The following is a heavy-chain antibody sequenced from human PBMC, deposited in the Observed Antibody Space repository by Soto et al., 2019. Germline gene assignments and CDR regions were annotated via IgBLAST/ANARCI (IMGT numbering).Heavy chain of an antibody. CDR2: ISYDGSNK. CDR3: ARGRQEYSSSLFDY. CDR1: GFTFSSYA. J-gene: IGHJ4*02. Sequence: GGSLRLSCAASGFTFSSYAMHWVRQAPGKGLEWVAVISYDGSNKYYADSVKGRFTISRDNSKDTLYLQMNSLRAEDTAVYYCARGRQEYSSSLFDYWGQGTLVTVSS. D-gene: IGHD6-6*01. V-gene: IGHV3-30-3*01.